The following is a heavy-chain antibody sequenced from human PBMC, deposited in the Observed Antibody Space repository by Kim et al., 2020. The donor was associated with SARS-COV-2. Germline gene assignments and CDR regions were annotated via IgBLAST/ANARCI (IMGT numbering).Heavy chain of an antibody. Sequence: GGSLRLSCAASGFTFSSYGMHWVRQAPGKGLEWVAVISYDGSNKYYADSVKGRFTISRDNSKNTLYLQMNSLRAEDTAVYYCASEYDSSGYYSGNYYYYGMDVWGQGTTVTVSS. V-gene: IGHV3-30*03. CDR3: ASEYDSSGYYSGNYYYYGMDV. J-gene: IGHJ6*02. D-gene: IGHD3-22*01. CDR2: ISYDGSNK. CDR1: GFTFSSYG.